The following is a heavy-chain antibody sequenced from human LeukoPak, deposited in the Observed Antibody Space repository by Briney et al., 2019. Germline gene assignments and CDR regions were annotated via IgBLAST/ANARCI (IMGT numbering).Heavy chain of an antibody. CDR2: INSDGSST. J-gene: IGHJ5*02. V-gene: IGHV3-74*01. Sequence: GGSLRPSCAASGFTFSSYWMHWVRQAPGKGLVWVSRINSDGSSTTYADSVKGRFTTSRDNDKNTLYLQMNSLRAEDTAVYYCAKGIVGATSWGQGTLVTVSS. CDR1: GFTFSSYW. D-gene: IGHD1-26*01. CDR3: AKGIVGATS.